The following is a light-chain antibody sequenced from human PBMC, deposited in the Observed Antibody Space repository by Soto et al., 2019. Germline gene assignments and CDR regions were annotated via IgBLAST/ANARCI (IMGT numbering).Light chain of an antibody. CDR2: DAS. CDR3: QHRANWPLT. CDR1: QSVSSY. J-gene: IGKJ4*01. V-gene: IGKV3-11*01. Sequence: EIVLTQSPATQSLSPGERATLSCRASQSVSSYLAWYQQRPGQAPRLLIYDASNRATGVPARFSGSGSGTEFTLTISSLEPEDFAVYYCQHRANWPLTFGGGTKLEIK.